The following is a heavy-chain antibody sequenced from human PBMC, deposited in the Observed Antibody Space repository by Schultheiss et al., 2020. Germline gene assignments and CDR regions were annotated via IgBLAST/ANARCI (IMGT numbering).Heavy chain of an antibody. J-gene: IGHJ5*02. Sequence: SQTLSLTCTVSGDSVTSTYYWSWIRQPPGKGLEWIGYIFYAGSTNNNPSLKSRVTLSIDTSKNQFSLKLSSVTAADTAVYYCARVSANLGYCSGGSCLNWFDPWGQGTLVTVSS. CDR2: IFYAGST. CDR3: ARVSANLGYCSGGSCLNWFDP. V-gene: IGHV4-61*01. D-gene: IGHD2-15*01. CDR1: GDSVTSTYY.